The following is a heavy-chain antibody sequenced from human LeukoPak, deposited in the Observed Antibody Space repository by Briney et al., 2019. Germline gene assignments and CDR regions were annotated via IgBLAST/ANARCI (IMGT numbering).Heavy chain of an antibody. CDR2: IRSKAYGGTT. J-gene: IGHJ4*02. Sequence: PGRSLRLSCTASGFTFGDYAMSWVRQAPGKGLEWVGFIRSKAYGGTTEYAASVKGRFTISRDDSKSIAYLQMNSLKTEDTAVYYCTRAFMVRGVPPKYTFDYWGQGTLVTVSS. V-gene: IGHV3-49*04. CDR1: GFTFGDYA. CDR3: TRAFMVRGVPPKYTFDY. D-gene: IGHD3-10*01.